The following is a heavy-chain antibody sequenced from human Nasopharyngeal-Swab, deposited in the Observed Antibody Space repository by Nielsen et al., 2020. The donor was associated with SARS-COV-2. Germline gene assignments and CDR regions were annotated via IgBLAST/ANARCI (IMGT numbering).Heavy chain of an antibody. CDR2: LYSGGNT. J-gene: IGHJ6*03. CDR3: ARSRNYYYYMDV. V-gene: IGHV3-66*01. CDR1: GFTVSSNY. Sequence: GESLKISCAASGFTVSSNYMNWVRQPPGKGLEWILVLYSGGNTYYAGSVKGRFTISSDNSKSTLYLQMNNLRAEDTAVYYCARSRNYYYYMDVWGKGTTVTVS.